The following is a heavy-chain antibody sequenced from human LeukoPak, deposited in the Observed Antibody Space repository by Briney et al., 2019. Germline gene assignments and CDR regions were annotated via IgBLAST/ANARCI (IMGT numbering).Heavy chain of an antibody. Sequence: ASVRVSCKASGFTFTGYYMHWVRQAPGQGPEWVGWINPNSGGTNYAQKFQGRVTMTRDTSISTAYLELSRLRSDDTAVYYCTREALRWFEDGNYYYYGMDVWGRGTTVTVSS. V-gene: IGHV1-2*02. CDR1: GFTFTGYY. CDR2: INPNSGGT. CDR3: TREALRWFEDGNYYYYGMDV. D-gene: IGHD3-10*01. J-gene: IGHJ6*02.